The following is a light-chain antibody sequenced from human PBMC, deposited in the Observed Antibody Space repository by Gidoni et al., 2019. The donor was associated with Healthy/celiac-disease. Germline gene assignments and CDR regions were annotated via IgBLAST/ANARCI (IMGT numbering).Light chain of an antibody. CDR2: DVS. V-gene: IGLV2-11*01. Sequence: SALTQPRPVSGSPGPPVPISCTGTSSDVGGYNYVSWYQQHPGKAPKLMIYDVSKRPSGVPDRFSGSKSGNTASLTISGLQAEDEADYYCCSYAGSYTLGVFGGGTKLTVL. CDR3: CSYAGSYTLGV. CDR1: SSDVGGYNY. J-gene: IGLJ3*02.